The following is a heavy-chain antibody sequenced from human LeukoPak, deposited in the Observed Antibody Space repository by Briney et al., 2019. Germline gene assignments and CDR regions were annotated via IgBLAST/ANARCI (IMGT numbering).Heavy chain of an antibody. CDR3: ARDYKYDFDN. V-gene: IGHV3-48*03. Sequence: GGSLRLSCAASGFTFSTYEMNWVRQAPGKGLEWISYIGIDSGNTNYADSVKGRFTISGDKAENSLYLQMNSLRVEDTAVYYCARDYKYDFDNWGQGTLVTVSS. J-gene: IGHJ4*02. CDR2: IGIDSGNT. D-gene: IGHD5-24*01. CDR1: GFTFSTYE.